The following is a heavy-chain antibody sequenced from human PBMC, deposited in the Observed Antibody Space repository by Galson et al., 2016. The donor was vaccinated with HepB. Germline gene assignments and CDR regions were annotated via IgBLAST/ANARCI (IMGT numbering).Heavy chain of an antibody. Sequence: SLRLSCAASGFTFRDYGMYWVRQAPGMGLEWVSSIWLDGNYSFYGDSVRGRFTVSRDNSKNTLYLEMDSLRAEDTAVYFCARLLGFCSPRSCYGALDYWGPGTLVTVSS. J-gene: IGHJ4*02. CDR2: IWLDGNYS. V-gene: IGHV3-33*01. CDR3: ARLLGFCSPRSCYGALDY. CDR1: GFTFRDYG. D-gene: IGHD3-10*01.